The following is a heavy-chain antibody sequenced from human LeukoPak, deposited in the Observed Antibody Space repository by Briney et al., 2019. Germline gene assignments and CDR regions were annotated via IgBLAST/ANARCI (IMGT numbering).Heavy chain of an antibody. CDR2: ISWNSGSI. J-gene: IGHJ4*02. Sequence: PGRSLRLSCAASGFTFDDYAMHWVRQAPGKGLEWVSGISWNSGSIGYADSVKGRFTTSRDNAKNSLYLQMNSLRAEDTALYYCAKDANYGSGSYFNYWGQGTLVTVSS. CDR1: GFTFDDYA. CDR3: AKDANYGSGSYFNY. V-gene: IGHV3-9*01. D-gene: IGHD3-10*01.